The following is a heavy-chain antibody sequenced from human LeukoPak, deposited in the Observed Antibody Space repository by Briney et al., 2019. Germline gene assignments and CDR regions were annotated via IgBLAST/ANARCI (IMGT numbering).Heavy chain of an antibody. V-gene: IGHV1-18*04. D-gene: IGHD6-19*01. Sequence: REASVKVSCKASGYTFTSYGISWVRQAPGQGLEWMGWISAYNGNTNYAQKLQGRVTMTTDTSTSTAYMELRSLGSDDTAVYYCAREFLLNSSGIFDPWGQGTLVTVSS. CDR3: AREFLLNSSGIFDP. CDR1: GYTFTSYG. CDR2: ISAYNGNT. J-gene: IGHJ5*02.